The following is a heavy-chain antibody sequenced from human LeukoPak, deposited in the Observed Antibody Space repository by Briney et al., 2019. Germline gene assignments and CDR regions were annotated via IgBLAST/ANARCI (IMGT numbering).Heavy chain of an antibody. V-gene: IGHV3-21*01. Sequence: GGSLRLSCAASGFTFSTYSMNWVRQAPGKGLEWVSSISSSSTYIYYADSVKGRFTISRDNAENSLYLQMNSLRAEDTAVYYCARDWPIDYWGQGTLVTVSS. CDR2: ISSSSTYI. CDR3: ARDWPIDY. CDR1: GFTFSTYS. J-gene: IGHJ4*02.